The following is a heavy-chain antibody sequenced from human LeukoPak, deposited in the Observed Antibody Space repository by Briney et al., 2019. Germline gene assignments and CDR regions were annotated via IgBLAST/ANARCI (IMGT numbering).Heavy chain of an antibody. CDR1: GFTFSSYA. V-gene: IGHV3-23*01. D-gene: IGHD2-2*01. Sequence: GGSLRLSCAASGFTFSSYAMSWVRQAPGKGLEWVSSISGSGNRTYYADSVKGRFTISRDNAKNTVYLQMNSLRAEDTAVYYCAARGYCSGTSCLLEYWGQGTLVTVSS. CDR3: AARGYCSGTSCLLEY. J-gene: IGHJ4*02. CDR2: ISGSGNRT.